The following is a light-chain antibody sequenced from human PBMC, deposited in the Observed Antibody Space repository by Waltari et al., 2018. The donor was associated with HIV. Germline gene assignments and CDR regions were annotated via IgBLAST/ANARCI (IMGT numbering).Light chain of an antibody. V-gene: IGLV1-47*01. CDR2: NNS. J-gene: IGLJ3*02. Sequence: QSVVTQPPSVSGTPGQRVTISCSGSSSTLGGNSVYWYPQVSGTAPKLLIYNNSHRPSGVPDRFSGSKSGTSAALAISGLRSEDEADYYCATWDGSLNGRVFGGGTKLTVL. CDR3: ATWDGSLNGRV. CDR1: SSTLGGNS.